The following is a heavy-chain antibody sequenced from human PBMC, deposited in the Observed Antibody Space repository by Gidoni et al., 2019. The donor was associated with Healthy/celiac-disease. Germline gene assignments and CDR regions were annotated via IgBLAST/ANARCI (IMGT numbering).Heavy chain of an antibody. D-gene: IGHD4-17*01. CDR2: IIPILGIA. CDR1: GGTFSSYA. Sequence: VQSGAEVKKPGSSVKVSCKASGGTFSSYAISWVRQAPGQGLEWMGRIIPILGIANYAQKFQGRVTITADKPTSTADMELSSLRSEDTAVYYCARGDSLGDYEQTSIDYWGQGTLVTVSS. J-gene: IGHJ4*02. CDR3: ARGDSLGDYEQTSIDY. V-gene: IGHV1-69*04.